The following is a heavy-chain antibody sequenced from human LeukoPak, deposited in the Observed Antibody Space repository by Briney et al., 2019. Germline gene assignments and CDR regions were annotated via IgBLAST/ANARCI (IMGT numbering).Heavy chain of an antibody. D-gene: IGHD6-13*01. Sequence: GGSLRLSCAASGFTFSGSAMHWVRQASGKGLEWVASIRSKANSYATAYAASVKGTFTISRDDSKNTAYLQMNSLKTEDTAVYYCTRHPVAAANYGMDVWGQGTTVTVSS. J-gene: IGHJ6*02. CDR3: TRHPVAAANYGMDV. CDR1: GFTFSGSA. CDR2: IRSKANSYAT. V-gene: IGHV3-73*01.